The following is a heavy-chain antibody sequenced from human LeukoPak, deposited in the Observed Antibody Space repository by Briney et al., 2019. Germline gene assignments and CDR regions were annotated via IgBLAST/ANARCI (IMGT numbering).Heavy chain of an antibody. D-gene: IGHD3-10*01. J-gene: IGHJ5*02. V-gene: IGHV4-39*01. Sequence: MASETLSLTCTVSGGSISTSNYYWGWIRQPPGKGLEWIGNIFYSGSTYYSPSLKSRVTISVDTSKKQFSLKLSSVTAADTAVYYCARHVGFITMVRGVINNNWFDPWGQGTLVTVSS. CDR1: GGSISTSNYY. CDR3: ARHVGFITMVRGVINNNWFDP. CDR2: IFYSGST.